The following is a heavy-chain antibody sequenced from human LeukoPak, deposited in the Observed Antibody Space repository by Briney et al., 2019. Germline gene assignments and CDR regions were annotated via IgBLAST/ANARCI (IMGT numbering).Heavy chain of an antibody. D-gene: IGHD1-26*01. CDR3: ARGGRWELLHNYYMDV. CDR2: MNPNSGNT. CDR1: GYTFTSYV. Sequence: ASVKVSCKASGYTFTSYVINWVRQATGQGLEWMGWMNPNSGNTGYAQKFQGRVTITRNTSISTAYMELSSLRSEDTAVYYCARGGRWELLHNYYMDVWGKGTTVTVSS. J-gene: IGHJ6*03. V-gene: IGHV1-8*03.